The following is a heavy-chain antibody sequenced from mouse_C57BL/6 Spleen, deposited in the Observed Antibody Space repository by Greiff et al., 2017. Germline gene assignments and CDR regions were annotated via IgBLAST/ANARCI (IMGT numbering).Heavy chain of an antibody. CDR1: GYAFSSYW. V-gene: IGHV1-80*01. CDR2: IYAGDGDT. Sequence: VKLMESGAELVKPGASVKISCKASGYAFSSYWMNWVKQRPGKGLEWIGQIYAGDGDTNYNGKLKGKATLTADKSSSTAYMQLSSLTSEDSAVYFCARRGDSYAMDYWGQGTSVTVSS. CDR3: ARRGDSYAMDY. D-gene: IGHD3-3*01. J-gene: IGHJ4*01.